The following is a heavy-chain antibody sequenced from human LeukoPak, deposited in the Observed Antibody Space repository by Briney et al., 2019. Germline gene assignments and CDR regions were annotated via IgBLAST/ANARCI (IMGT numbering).Heavy chain of an antibody. Sequence: SETLSLTCTVSGGSISSGSYYWGWIRQPPGKGLEWIGRVYHSGSTYYNPSLKSRVTISVDRSKNQFSLKLSSVTAADTAVYYCARASIAAAGASDYWGQGTLVTVSS. V-gene: IGHV4-39*07. J-gene: IGHJ4*02. CDR3: ARASIAAAGASDY. D-gene: IGHD6-13*01. CDR1: GGSISSGSYY. CDR2: VYHSGST.